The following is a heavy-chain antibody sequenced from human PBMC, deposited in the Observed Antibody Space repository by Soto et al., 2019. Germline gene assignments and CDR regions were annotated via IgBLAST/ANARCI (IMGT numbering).Heavy chain of an antibody. D-gene: IGHD2-21*02. CDR2: ISAYNGNT. CDR3: ARDLTYGGNSGIFDY. V-gene: IGHV1-18*01. CDR1: GYTFTRDG. Sequence: QVQLVQSGAEVKKPGASVKVSCKASGYTFTRDGISWVRQAPGQGLEWMGWISAYNGNTNYAQKLQGRVTMTTDIATSTAYMELRSLRPDDTAVYYCARDLTYGGNSGIFDYWGQGTLVTVSS. J-gene: IGHJ4*02.